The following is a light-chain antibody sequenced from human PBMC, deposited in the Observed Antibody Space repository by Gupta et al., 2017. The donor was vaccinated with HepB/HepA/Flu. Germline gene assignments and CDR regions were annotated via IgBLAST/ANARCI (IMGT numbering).Light chain of an antibody. J-gene: IGKJ4*01. V-gene: IGKV4-1*01. Sequence: DIVMTQSPDSLAVSLGGRATINCTSSRSVLYPSNNKNHLAWYQQKSGQPPKLLIYWASTRESGVPDRFSGSGSGTDFTLTISSLQAEDVAVYFCQQFYSIPLTFGGGTKVEIK. CDR3: QQFYSIPLT. CDR2: WAS. CDR1: RSVLYPSNNKNH.